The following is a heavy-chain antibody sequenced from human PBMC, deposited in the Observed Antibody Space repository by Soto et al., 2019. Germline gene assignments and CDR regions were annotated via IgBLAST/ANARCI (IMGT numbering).Heavy chain of an antibody. CDR1: GFTFSGYG. CDR2: IGGSGGST. D-gene: IGHD2-15*01. J-gene: IGHJ4*02. Sequence: PGGSLRLSCAASGFTFSGYGMSWVRQAPGKGLEWVSEIGGSGGSTYYADSVKGRFTISRDNSKNTLYPQMSSPRAEDTAAYYFATHSCSGRPCYGYRDYWGQGTLVTVSS. CDR3: ATHSCSGRPCYGYRDY. V-gene: IGHV3-23*01.